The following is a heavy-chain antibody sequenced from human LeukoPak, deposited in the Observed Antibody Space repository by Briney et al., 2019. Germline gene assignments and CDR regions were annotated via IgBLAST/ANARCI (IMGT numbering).Heavy chain of an antibody. Sequence: GGSLRLSCAASGFTVSSNYMTWVRQAPGKGLEWVSVIYSGGNTFYTDSVKGRFTISRDNSKNTLYLQMNSLRAEDTAVYYCAKTAFVVVVIATHFDYWGQGTLVTVSS. CDR2: IYSGGNT. J-gene: IGHJ4*02. CDR1: GFTVSSNY. D-gene: IGHD2-21*01. V-gene: IGHV3-53*01. CDR3: AKTAFVVVVIATHFDY.